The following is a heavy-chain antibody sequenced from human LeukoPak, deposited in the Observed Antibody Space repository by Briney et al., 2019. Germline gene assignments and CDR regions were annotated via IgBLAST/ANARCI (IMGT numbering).Heavy chain of an antibody. Sequence: RAGGSLRLSCAASGFTFSSYSMNWVRQAPGKGLEWVSYISSSSSTIYYADSVKGRFTISRDNAKNSLYLQMNSLRAEDTAVYYCARVFGAGYSDYWGQGTLVTVSS. V-gene: IGHV3-48*01. D-gene: IGHD4/OR15-4a*01. CDR3: ARVFGAGYSDY. CDR2: ISSSSSTI. CDR1: GFTFSSYS. J-gene: IGHJ4*02.